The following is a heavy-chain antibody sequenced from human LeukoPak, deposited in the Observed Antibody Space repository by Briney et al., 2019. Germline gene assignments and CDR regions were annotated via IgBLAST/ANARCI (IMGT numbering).Heavy chain of an antibody. CDR1: GYTFTSYY. V-gene: IGHV1-46*01. D-gene: IGHD1-26*01. CDR2: INPSGGST. Sequence: ASVKVSCKASGYTFTSYYMHWVRQAPGQGLEWMGIINPSGGSTSYAQKFQGRVTMTRDTSTSTVYMELSSLRSEDTAVYYCAIDYTRSGSYSPPGYWGQGTLVTVSS. CDR3: AIDYTRSGSYSPPGY. J-gene: IGHJ4*02.